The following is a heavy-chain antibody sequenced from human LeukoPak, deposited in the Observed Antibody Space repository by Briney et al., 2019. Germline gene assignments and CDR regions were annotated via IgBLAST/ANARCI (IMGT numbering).Heavy chain of an antibody. D-gene: IGHD3-10*01. Sequence: PGGSLRLSCAGSGFTFSSYWMHWVRQTPGKGLVWVSRINSDGSDTSYADSVKGRFTISRDNAKNTLYLQMNSLRAEDTAVYYCARDRVWFGELSTVDYWGQGTLVTVSS. CDR2: INSDGSDT. J-gene: IGHJ4*02. V-gene: IGHV3-74*01. CDR1: GFTFSSYW. CDR3: ARDRVWFGELSTVDY.